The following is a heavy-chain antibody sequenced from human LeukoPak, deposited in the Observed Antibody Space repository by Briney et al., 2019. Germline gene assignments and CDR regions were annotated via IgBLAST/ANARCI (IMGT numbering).Heavy chain of an antibody. J-gene: IGHJ3*02. CDR1: GYTFTGYY. D-gene: IGHD3-3*01. Sequence: ASAKVSCKASGYTFTGYYMHWVRQAPGQGLEWMGRINPNSGGTNYAQKFQGRVTMTRDTSISTAYMELSRLRSDDTAVYYCARGQHEILYYDFWSGYYLSNAFDIWGQGTMVTVSS. CDR2: INPNSGGT. V-gene: IGHV1-2*06. CDR3: ARGQHEILYYDFWSGYYLSNAFDI.